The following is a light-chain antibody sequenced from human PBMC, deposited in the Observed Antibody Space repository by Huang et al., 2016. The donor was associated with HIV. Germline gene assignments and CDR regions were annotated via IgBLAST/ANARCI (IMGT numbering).Light chain of an antibody. CDR3: QQYFSTPT. V-gene: IGKV4-1*01. J-gene: IGKJ2*01. CDR2: WAS. Sequence: IVMTQSPESLSVSLGERATINCKSSQSVLYKSDKRNYVAWYQEKPGQSTKVLIYWASTRQAGVPDRFRGSGSGTNCTLTIDSFQAEDVALYYCQQYFSTPTFGLGTKLEI. CDR1: QSVLYKSDKRNY.